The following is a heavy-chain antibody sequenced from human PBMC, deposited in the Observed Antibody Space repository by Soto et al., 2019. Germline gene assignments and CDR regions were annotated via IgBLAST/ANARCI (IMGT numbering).Heavy chain of an antibody. V-gene: IGHV1-2*02. CDR3: ARVYIGSSSSQDSHKYYYYYGMDV. D-gene: IGHD2-2*01. CDR2: INPNSGGT. Sequence: ASVKVSCKASGYTFTGYYMHWVRQAPGQGLEWMGWINPNSGGTNYAQKFQGRVTMTRDTSISTAYMELSRLRSDDTAVYYCARVYIGSSSSQDSHKYYYYYGMDVWGQGTTVTVSS. CDR1: GYTFTGYY. J-gene: IGHJ6*02.